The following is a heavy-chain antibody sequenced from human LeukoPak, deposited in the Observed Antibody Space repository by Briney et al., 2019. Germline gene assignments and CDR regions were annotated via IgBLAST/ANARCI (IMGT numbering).Heavy chain of an antibody. J-gene: IGHJ5*02. D-gene: IGHD2-2*01. V-gene: IGHV1-18*01. CDR3: ARSTSSVNWFDP. CDR1: GYTFTSYA. CDR2: ISAYNGNT. Sequence: ASVKVSCKASGYTFTSYAMHWVRQAPGQGLEWMGWISAYNGNTNYAQELQGRVTMTTDTSTSTAYMELRSLRSDDAAVYYCARSTSSVNWFDPWGQGTLVTVSS.